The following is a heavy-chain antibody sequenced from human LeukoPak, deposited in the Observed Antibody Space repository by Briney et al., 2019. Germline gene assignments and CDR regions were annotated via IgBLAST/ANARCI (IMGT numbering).Heavy chain of an antibody. V-gene: IGHV4-59*01. CDR3: ARVRRLVTATTPYFDF. D-gene: IGHD2-15*01. Sequence: SETLSLTCTVSGGSMSSYQWSWIRQPPGKGLEWCGYIYYCGSSKNNPSIPSLKSRVTISIDTSKNQISLKLSSVTAADTAVYYCARVRRLVTATTPYFDFWGQGTRVTVSS. CDR2: IYYCGSS. CDR1: GGSMSSYQ. J-gene: IGHJ4*02.